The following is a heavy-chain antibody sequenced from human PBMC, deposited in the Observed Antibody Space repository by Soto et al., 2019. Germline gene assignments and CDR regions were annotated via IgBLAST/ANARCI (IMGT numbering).Heavy chain of an antibody. V-gene: IGHV1-18*01. CDR1: GYTFTNYG. CDR3: ARAQPPTESDF. CDR2: LNTYNGNT. J-gene: IGHJ4*02. D-gene: IGHD2-2*01. Sequence: QIQLVQSEGEVKKPGASVKVSCKTSGYTFTNYGVSWVRQAPGQGLEWMGWLNTYNGNTKSAQKLQGRVTMTTDTSTSTAYVELRSLRSDDTAVYFCARAQPPTESDFWGQGTLVTVSS.